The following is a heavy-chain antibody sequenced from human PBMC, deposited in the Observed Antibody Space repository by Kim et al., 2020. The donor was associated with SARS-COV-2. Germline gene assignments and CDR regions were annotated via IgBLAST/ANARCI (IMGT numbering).Heavy chain of an antibody. V-gene: IGHV4-39*07. CDR3: ARDQFCGGDCPFDY. Sequence: NPYLQSRVTISVDTSKNQFSLKMSTVTAADTAVYYCARDQFCGGDCPFDYWGQGTLVTVSS. J-gene: IGHJ4*02. D-gene: IGHD2-21*02.